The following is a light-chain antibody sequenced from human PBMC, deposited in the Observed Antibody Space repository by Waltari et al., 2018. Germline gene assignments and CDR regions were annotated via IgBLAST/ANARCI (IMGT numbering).Light chain of an antibody. CDR2: DAS. V-gene: IGKV3-11*01. Sequence: EIVLTQSPATLSLSPGERATLSCRASQSVSSYLAWYQQKPGQAPRLLIYDASNRATGIPARFSGSGSGTDFTLTISSLEPEDFATYYCQQFINYPLTFGPGTTVDIK. CDR3: QQFINYPLT. J-gene: IGKJ3*01. CDR1: QSVSSY.